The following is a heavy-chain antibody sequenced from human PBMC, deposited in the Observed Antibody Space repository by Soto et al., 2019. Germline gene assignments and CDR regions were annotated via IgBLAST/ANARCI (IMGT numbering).Heavy chain of an antibody. CDR3: ARESGGATASLDYYYFYMDI. Sequence: QVQLVQYGAEVKEPGASVTVSCRASGDRFTDYYMHWVRQAPGQGLEWMGWINPNSGVTKYAQKFQGWVTMTRDTSTRTFYMQLSRLGFYDTSIYYCARESGGATASLDYYYFYMDIRGTGTTVTVSS. V-gene: IGHV1-2*04. D-gene: IGHD1-26*01. CDR2: INPNSGVT. CDR1: GDRFTDYY. J-gene: IGHJ6*03.